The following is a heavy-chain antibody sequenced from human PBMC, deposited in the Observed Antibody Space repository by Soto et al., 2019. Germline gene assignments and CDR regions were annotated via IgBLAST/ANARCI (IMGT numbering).Heavy chain of an antibody. J-gene: IGHJ6*02. D-gene: IGHD2-8*01. Sequence: VKVSCKASGGTFSSYAISWVRQAPGQGLEWMGGIIPIFGTANYAQKFQGRVTITADESTSTAYMELSSLRSEDTAVYYCARGHCTNGVCYIGFTSYYYYYGMDVWGQGTTVTVSS. V-gene: IGHV1-69*13. CDR3: ARGHCTNGVCYIGFTSYYYYYGMDV. CDR1: GGTFSSYA. CDR2: IIPIFGTA.